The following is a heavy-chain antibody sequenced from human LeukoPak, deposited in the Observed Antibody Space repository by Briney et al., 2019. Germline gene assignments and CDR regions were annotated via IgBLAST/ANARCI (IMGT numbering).Heavy chain of an antibody. J-gene: IGHJ4*02. CDR2: INHSGST. D-gene: IGHD4-23*01. Sequence: SETLSLTCAVYGGSFSGYYWSWIRQPPGKGLEWIGEINHSGSTNYNPSLKSRVTISVDTSKNQFSLKLSSVTAADTAVYYCARGLGLRWQYFDYWGQGTLATVSS. CDR3: ARGLGLRWQYFDY. CDR1: GGSFSGYY. V-gene: IGHV4-34*01.